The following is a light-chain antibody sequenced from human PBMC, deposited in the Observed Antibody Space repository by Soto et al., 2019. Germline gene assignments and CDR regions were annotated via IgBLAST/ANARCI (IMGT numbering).Light chain of an antibody. V-gene: IGLV2-14*01. Sequence: QSALTQPASVSGSPGQSITISCTRTSSDVGGYNYVSWYQQHPGKAPKLMIYDVSNRPSGVSNRFSGSKSGNTASLTISGLQAEDEADYYCSSYTSGSTPVFGGGTKLTVL. CDR2: DVS. CDR1: SSDVGGYNY. CDR3: SSYTSGSTPV. J-gene: IGLJ2*01.